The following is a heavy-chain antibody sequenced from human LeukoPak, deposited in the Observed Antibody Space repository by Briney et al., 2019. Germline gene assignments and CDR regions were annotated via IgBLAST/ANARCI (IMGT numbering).Heavy chain of an antibody. CDR1: GGTFSSYA. D-gene: IGHD6-25*01. J-gene: IGHJ4*02. CDR2: IIPIFGTA. V-gene: IGHV1-69*05. Sequence: SVTVSCKASGGTFSSYAISWVRQAPGQGLEWMGGIIPIFGTANYAQKFQGRVTITRNTSISTAYMELSSLRSEDTAVYYCARGRGRTFDYWGQGTLVTVSS. CDR3: ARGRGRTFDY.